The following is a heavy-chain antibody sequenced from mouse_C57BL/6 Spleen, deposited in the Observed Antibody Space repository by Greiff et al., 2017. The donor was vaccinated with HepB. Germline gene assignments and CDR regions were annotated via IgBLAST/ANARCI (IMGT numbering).Heavy chain of an antibody. J-gene: IGHJ1*03. CDR1: GFTFSDYY. CDR3: ARACKVIPYWYFDV. V-gene: IGHV5-16*01. CDR2: INYDGSST. D-gene: IGHD1-3*01. Sequence: EVKLVESEGGLVQPGSSMKLSCTASGFTFSDYYMAWVRQVPEKGLEWVANINYDGSSTYYLDSLKSRFIISRDNAKNILYLQMSSLKSDDTATYYCARACKVIPYWYFDVWGTGTTFTVSS.